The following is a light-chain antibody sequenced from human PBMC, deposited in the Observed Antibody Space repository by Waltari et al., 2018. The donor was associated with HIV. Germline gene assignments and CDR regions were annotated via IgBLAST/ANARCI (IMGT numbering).Light chain of an antibody. CDR3: SSYTSSSTWV. J-gene: IGLJ3*02. CDR2: DVS. Sequence: QSALTPPASVSGSPGPSLTLSCTGTSSDVGGYNYVSWYQQHPGKAPKLMIYDVSNRPSGVSNRFSGSKSGNTASLTISGLQAEDEADYYCSSYTSSSTWVFGGGTKLTVL. V-gene: IGLV2-14*03. CDR1: SSDVGGYNY.